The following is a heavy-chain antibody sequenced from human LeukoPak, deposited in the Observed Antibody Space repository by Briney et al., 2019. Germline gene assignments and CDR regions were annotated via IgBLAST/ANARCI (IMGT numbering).Heavy chain of an antibody. D-gene: IGHD3-3*01. CDR2: IWYDGSNK. V-gene: IGHV3-33*08. CDR1: GFTFCSYA. J-gene: IGHJ4*02. CDR3: ARDLSDFWFDY. Sequence: PRGSLRLSCAASGFTFCSYAMSWVRQAPRKGLEWVAVIWYDGSNKNYAASVKGRFTISRDNSMNTLYLQMNSLRAEDTAVYYCARDLSDFWFDYWGQGTLVTVSS.